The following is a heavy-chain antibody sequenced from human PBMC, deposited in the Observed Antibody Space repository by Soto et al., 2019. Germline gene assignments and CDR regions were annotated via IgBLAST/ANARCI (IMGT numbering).Heavy chain of an antibody. V-gene: IGHV1-18*01. J-gene: IGHJ3*02. D-gene: IGHD4-17*01. CDR2: ISAYNGNT. CDR1: GYTFTSYG. CDR3: ASLVYGDRNNDAFDI. Sequence: ASVKVSCKASGYTFTSYGISWVRQAPGQGLEWMGWISAYNGNTNYAQKLQGRVTMTTDTSTSTAYMELRSLRSDDTAVYYCASLVYGDRNNDAFDIWGQGTMVTVSS.